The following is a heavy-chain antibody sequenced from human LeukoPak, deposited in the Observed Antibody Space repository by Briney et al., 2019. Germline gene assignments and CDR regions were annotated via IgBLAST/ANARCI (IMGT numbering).Heavy chain of an antibody. J-gene: IGHJ4*02. Sequence: GGSLRLSCAASGFTFSSYSMNWVRQAPGKGLEWVSYIGSSSSAIYYADSVKGRFTISRDNARKSLYLQMSSLRPEDTAFYYCAKGGKLLWFGDSGGEYWGQGTLVTVSS. V-gene: IGHV3-48*04. CDR3: AKGGKLLWFGDSGGEY. CDR1: GFTFSSYS. CDR2: IGSSSSAI. D-gene: IGHD3-10*01.